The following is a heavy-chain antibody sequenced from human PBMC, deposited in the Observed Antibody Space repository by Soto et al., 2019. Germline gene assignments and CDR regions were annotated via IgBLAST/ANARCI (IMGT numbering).Heavy chain of an antibody. J-gene: IGHJ5*02. CDR3: ARDRSGTYCSGGSCYPELNWFDP. D-gene: IGHD2-15*01. CDR1: GGSISSYY. Sequence: SETLSLTCTVSGGSISSYYWSWIRQPPGKGLEWIGYIYYSGSTNYNPSLKSRVTISVDTSKNQFSLKLSSVTAADTAVYYCARDRSGTYCSGGSCYPELNWFDPWGQGTLVPVS. CDR2: IYYSGST. V-gene: IGHV4-59*01.